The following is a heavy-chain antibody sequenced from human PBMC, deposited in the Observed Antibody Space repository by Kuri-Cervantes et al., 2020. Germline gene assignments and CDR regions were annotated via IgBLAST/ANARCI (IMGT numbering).Heavy chain of an antibody. CDR2: ISHDGSSE. V-gene: IGHV3-30-3*01. J-gene: IGHJ4*02. CDR3: ARDRSYYYVHSGYWGNDY. Sequence: GESLKISCAASGFYFSDFAMHWVRQAPGRGLEWVAVISHDGSSEYYADSVEGRFTISRDESKSTLFLQMNSLRPEDTAVYYCARDRSYYYVHSGYWGNDYWGQGTLVTVSS. D-gene: IGHD3-22*01. CDR1: GFYFSDFA.